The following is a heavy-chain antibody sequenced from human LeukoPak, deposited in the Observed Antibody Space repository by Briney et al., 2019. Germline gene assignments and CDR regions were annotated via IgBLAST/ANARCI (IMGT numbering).Heavy chain of an antibody. V-gene: IGHV3-21*01. Sequence: GGSLRLSCAASGFTFSSYSVNWVRQAPGKGLEWVSSISGSSSDIYYADSVKGRFTVSRDNAKHSLYLQMSSLRAEDTAVYYCARTGYVDAFDIWGQGTMVTVSS. CDR3: ARTGYVDAFDI. CDR1: GFTFSSYS. D-gene: IGHD5-12*01. J-gene: IGHJ3*02. CDR2: ISGSSSDI.